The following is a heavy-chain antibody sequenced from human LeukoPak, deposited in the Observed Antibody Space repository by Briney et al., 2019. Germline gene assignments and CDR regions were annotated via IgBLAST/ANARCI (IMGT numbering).Heavy chain of an antibody. CDR3: ARDESPYYDSSGYYLLYAFDI. V-gene: IGHV4-34*01. CDR2: INHSGST. CDR1: GGSFSGYY. D-gene: IGHD3-22*01. J-gene: IGHJ3*02. Sequence: SETLSLTCAVYGGSFSGYYWSWIRQPPGKGLEWIGEINHSGSTNYNPSLKSRVTISVDTSKNQFSLKLSSVTAADTAVCYCARDESPYYDSSGYYLLYAFDIWGQGTMVTVSS.